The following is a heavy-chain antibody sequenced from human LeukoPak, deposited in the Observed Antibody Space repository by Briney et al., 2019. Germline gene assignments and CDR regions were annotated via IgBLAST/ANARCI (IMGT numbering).Heavy chain of an antibody. D-gene: IGHD5-18*01. CDR3: ARGGQLWLRY. J-gene: IGHJ4*02. Sequence: SETLSLTCAVYGGSFSGYYWSLIRQPPGKGLEWIGEINHSGSTNYNPSLKSRVTISVDTSKNQFSLKLSSVTAADTAVYYCARGGQLWLRYWGQGTLVTVSS. CDR1: GGSFSGYY. CDR2: INHSGST. V-gene: IGHV4-34*01.